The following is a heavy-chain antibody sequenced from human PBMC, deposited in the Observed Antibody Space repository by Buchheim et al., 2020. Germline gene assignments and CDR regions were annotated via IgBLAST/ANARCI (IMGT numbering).Heavy chain of an antibody. CDR3: AKRGWLERIDY. V-gene: IGHV3-30*18. J-gene: IGHJ4*02. D-gene: IGHD5-12*01. CDR2: ISYDGSNK. Sequence: QVQLVESGGGVVQPGRSLRLSCAASGFTFSSYGMHWVRQAPGKGLEWVAVISYDGSNKYYADSVKGRFTISRDNSKNTLYLQMNSLRAEDTAVYYCAKRGWLERIDYWGQGTL. CDR1: GFTFSSYG.